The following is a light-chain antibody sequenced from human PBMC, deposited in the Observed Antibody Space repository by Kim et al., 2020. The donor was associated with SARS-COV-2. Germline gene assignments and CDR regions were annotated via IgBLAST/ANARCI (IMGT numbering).Light chain of an antibody. CDR2: KNN. V-gene: IGLV1-44*01. J-gene: IGLJ2*01. CDR3: AAWDDSLNVIV. Sequence: GQRVTISCSGSDSNIGVKTVNWFEQVPRAAPKLLIYKNNQRPSGVPNRFSGSKSGTSASLAISGLQSEDESDYYCAAWDDSLNVIVFGGGTQLTVL. CDR1: DSNIGVKT.